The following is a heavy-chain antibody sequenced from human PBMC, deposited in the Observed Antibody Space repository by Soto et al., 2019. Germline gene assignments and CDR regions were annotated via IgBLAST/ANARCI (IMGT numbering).Heavy chain of an antibody. D-gene: IGHD3-16*02. CDR2: ISAYNGNT. V-gene: IGHV1-18*01. J-gene: IGHJ3*02. Sequence: QVQLVQSGAEVKKPGASVKVSCKASGYTFTSYGISWVRQAPGQGLQGTGWISAYNGNTNYAQKLQGRVTMTTDTATSTAYMELRRLRSDVTVVYYCARTPGGVIVGGAFDIWGQGTMVTVSS. CDR1: GYTFTSYG. CDR3: ARTPGGVIVGGAFDI.